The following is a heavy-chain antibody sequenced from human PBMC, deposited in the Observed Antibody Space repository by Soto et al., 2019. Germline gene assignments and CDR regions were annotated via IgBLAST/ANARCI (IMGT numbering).Heavy chain of an antibody. CDR3: ARRYCSSTSCYDAFDI. D-gene: IGHD2-2*01. V-gene: IGHV3-48*03. J-gene: IGHJ3*02. Sequence: GGSLRLSCAASGFTFTSYAMSWVRQAPGKGLEWVSSLSHNGVTIYYADSVKGRFTISRDNAKNSLYLQMNSLRAEDTAVYYCARRYCSSTSCYDAFDIWGQGTMVTVSS. CDR2: LSHNGVTI. CDR1: GFTFTSYA.